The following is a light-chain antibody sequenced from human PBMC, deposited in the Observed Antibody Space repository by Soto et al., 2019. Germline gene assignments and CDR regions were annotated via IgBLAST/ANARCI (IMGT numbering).Light chain of an antibody. J-gene: IGKJ3*01. CDR2: GAS. V-gene: IGKV3-20*01. CDR1: QSVSSSY. Sequence: EIVLTQSPGTLSLSPGERATLSCRASQSVSSSYLAWYQQKPGQAPRLLIYGASSRATGIPDRFSGSGSGTDFTLTINRLEPEDFAVYYCQQYGSSLFTLGPGTKVDIK. CDR3: QQYGSSLFT.